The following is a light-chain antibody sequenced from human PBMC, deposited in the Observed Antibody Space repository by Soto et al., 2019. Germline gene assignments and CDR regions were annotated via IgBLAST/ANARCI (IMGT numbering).Light chain of an antibody. CDR3: QQDGPSPTWT. Sequence: EIVLTQSPGTLSLSPGERATLSCTASQSVSSSYLAWYQQKPGQSPRLLIYGATSRATGIPDRFSGSGSGTDFTLTISRLEPEDFAGYYGQQDGPSPTWTFGQGTKVEPK. CDR1: QSVSSSY. V-gene: IGKV3-20*01. J-gene: IGKJ1*01. CDR2: GAT.